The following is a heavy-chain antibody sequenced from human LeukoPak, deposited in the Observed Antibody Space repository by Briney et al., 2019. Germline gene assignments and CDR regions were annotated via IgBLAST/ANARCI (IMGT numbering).Heavy chain of an antibody. V-gene: IGHV4-39*01. D-gene: IGHD1-26*01. Sequence: SETLSLTCTVSGGSISSSSYYWGWIRQPPGKGLEWIGSIYYSGSTYYNPSLKSRVTISVDTSKNQFSLKLSSVTAADTAVYYCARREIKPPYFDYWGQGTLVTVSS. CDR2: IYYSGST. CDR1: GGSISSSSYY. J-gene: IGHJ4*02. CDR3: ARREIKPPYFDY.